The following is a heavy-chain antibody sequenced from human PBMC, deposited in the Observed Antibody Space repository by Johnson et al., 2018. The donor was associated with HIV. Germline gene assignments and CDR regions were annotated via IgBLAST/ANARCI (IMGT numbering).Heavy chain of an antibody. CDR2: ISYDGSNK. V-gene: IGHV3-30-3*01. CDR3: ASLTWVARSSRFYAFDI. CDR1: GFTFTNAW. D-gene: IGHD6-13*01. J-gene: IGHJ3*02. Sequence: QVRLVESGGGVVRPGGSLRLSCAASGFTFTNAWMTWVRQAPGKGLEWVAVISYDGSNKYYADSVKGRFTISRDNSKNTLYLQMNSLRVEDTAVYYCASLTWVARSSRFYAFDIWGQGTMVTVSS.